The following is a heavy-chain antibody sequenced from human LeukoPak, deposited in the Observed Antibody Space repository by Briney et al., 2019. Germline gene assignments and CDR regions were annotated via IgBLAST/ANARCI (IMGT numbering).Heavy chain of an antibody. CDR1: GGSISSSSYY. CDR2: IYYSGST. V-gene: IGHV4-39*07. J-gene: IGHJ4*02. Sequence: SETLSLTCTVSGGSISSSSYYWGWIRQPPGKGLEWIGSIYYSGSTYYNPSLKSRVTISVDTSKNQFCMKLSSVTAEDTVVYYCARNLCSSNSCYDSNWGQGTLVTVSS. D-gene: IGHD2-2*01. CDR3: ARNLCSSNSCYDSN.